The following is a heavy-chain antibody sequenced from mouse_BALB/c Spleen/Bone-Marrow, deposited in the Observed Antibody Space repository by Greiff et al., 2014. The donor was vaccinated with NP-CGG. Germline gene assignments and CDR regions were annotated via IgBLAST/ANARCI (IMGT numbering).Heavy chain of an antibody. Sequence: EVQLVESGAELVRSGASVRLSCTASGFNIKDYYMHWVKQRPELGLEWIGWIDPENGDIVIAPQLQGKATMTADPSSNTAYLQRSSLTSEDTAVYYCSRGMVTTNDYWGQGTLVTVSA. CDR3: SRGMVTTNDY. CDR2: IDPENGDI. CDR1: GFNIKDYY. D-gene: IGHD2-2*01. V-gene: IGHV14-4*02. J-gene: IGHJ3*01.